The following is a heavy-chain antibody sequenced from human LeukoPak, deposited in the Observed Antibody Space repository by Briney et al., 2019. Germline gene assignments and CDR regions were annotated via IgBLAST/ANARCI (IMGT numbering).Heavy chain of an antibody. CDR2: IDYSGST. Sequence: SETLSLTCTVSGGSISTYYWSWIRQPPGKGLEWSGYIDYSGSTNYNPSLKSRVTISVDTSKNQFSLKLSSVTAADTAVYYCARVGQGCFDLWGRGTLVTVSS. V-gene: IGHV4-59*01. J-gene: IGHJ2*01. CDR1: GGSISTYY. CDR3: ARVGQGCFDL.